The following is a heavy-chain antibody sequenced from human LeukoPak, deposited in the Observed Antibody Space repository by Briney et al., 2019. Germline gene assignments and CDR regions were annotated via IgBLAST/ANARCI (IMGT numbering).Heavy chain of an antibody. D-gene: IGHD3-22*01. CDR2: ISSSSTI. Sequence: GGSLRLPCAASGFSVSTNYMNWVRQAPGKGLEWVSYISSSSTIYYADSVKGRFTISRDNAKNSLYLQMNSLRDEDTAVYYCARGEFVGGYYPYYFDYWGQGTLVTVSS. CDR1: GFSVSTNY. CDR3: ARGEFVGGYYPYYFDY. V-gene: IGHV3-69-1*01. J-gene: IGHJ4*02.